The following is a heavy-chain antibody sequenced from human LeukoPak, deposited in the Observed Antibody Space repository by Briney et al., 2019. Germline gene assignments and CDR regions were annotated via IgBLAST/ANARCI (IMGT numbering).Heavy chain of an antibody. Sequence: GGSLRLSCAASGFTFSSYAMHCVRQAPGKGLEYVSAISSNGGSTYYANSVKGRFTISRDNSKNTLYLQMGSLRAEDMAVYYCARDYSSSWYGPGDYWGQGTLVTVSS. CDR1: GFTFSSYA. J-gene: IGHJ4*02. D-gene: IGHD6-13*01. CDR3: ARDYSSSWYGPGDY. V-gene: IGHV3-64*01. CDR2: ISSNGGST.